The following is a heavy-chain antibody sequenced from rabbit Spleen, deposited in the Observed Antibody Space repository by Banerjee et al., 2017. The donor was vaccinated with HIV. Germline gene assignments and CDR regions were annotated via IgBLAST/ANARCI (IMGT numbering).Heavy chain of an antibody. Sequence: QSLEESGGDLVKPGASLTLTCTASGFSFSSSDWMYWVRQAPRKGLEWIGYIDPIFGTTYYATWAKGRFTISRTSSTTVTLQMTSLTAADTATYFCARSGYVGWGGDGDLMGNQLWGPGTLVTVS. CDR2: IDPIFGTT. D-gene: IGHD4-1*01. CDR3: ARSGYVGWGGDGDLMGNQL. CDR1: GFSFSSSDW. J-gene: IGHJ6*01. V-gene: IGHV1S40*01.